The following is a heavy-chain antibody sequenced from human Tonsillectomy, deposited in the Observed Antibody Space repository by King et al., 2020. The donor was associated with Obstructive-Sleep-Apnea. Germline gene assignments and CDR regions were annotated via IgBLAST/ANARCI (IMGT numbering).Heavy chain of an antibody. CDR2: FSRSSSYR. V-gene: IGHV3-21*01. Sequence: VQLVESGGGLVKPGGSLRLSCAASGFTFSSYSMNWVRQAPGKGVVWFSSFSRSSSYRYYTDSVKGRFTISRDNAKNSLYLQMNSLRAEDTAVYYCARDSSYTATFDYWGQGTLVTVSS. CDR1: GFTFSSYS. D-gene: IGHD5-18*01. CDR3: ARDSSYTATFDY. J-gene: IGHJ4*02.